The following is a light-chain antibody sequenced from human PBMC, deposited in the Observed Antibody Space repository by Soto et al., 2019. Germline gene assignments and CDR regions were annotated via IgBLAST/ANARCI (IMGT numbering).Light chain of an antibody. J-gene: IGLJ3*02. CDR3: AAWDDSVHAGV. CDR1: SSNIGNNA. Sequence: QSVLTQPPSVSEAPRQRVTISCSGSSSNIGNNAVHWYQQLPGRAPKLLMYYDDLLPSGVSDRFSGSKSGTSASLAISGLQSEDEADYYCAAWDDSVHAGVFGGGTKVTVL. CDR2: YDD. V-gene: IGLV1-36*01.